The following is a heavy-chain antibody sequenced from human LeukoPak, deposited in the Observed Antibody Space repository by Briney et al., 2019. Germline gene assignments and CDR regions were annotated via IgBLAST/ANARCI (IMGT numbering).Heavy chain of an antibody. CDR3: ARDGRGGHNDY. CDR2: IREDESEK. D-gene: IGHD1-1*01. J-gene: IGHJ4*02. V-gene: IGHV3-7*01. CDR1: GFTFDYYW. Sequence: GGTLRLSCAASGFTFDYYWMTWVRQAPGKGLEWLANIREDESEKKYMDSVKGRFTISRDNAKNSVFLQMNSLRGEDTAVYYCARDGRGGHNDYWGQGTLVTVSS.